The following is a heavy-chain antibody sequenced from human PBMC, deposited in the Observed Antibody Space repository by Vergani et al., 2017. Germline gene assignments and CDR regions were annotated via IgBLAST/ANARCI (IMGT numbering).Heavy chain of an antibody. CDR2: IYYSGST. J-gene: IGHJ6*03. V-gene: IGHV4-59*01. Sequence: QVQLQESGPGLVKPSETLSLTCTVSGGSISSYYWSWIRQPPGKGLEWIGYIYYSGSTNYNPSLKSRVTISVDTSKNQFSLKLSAVTAADTAVYYCARAPSSYYYYMDVWGKGTTVTVSS. CDR1: GGSISSYY. CDR3: ARAPSSYYYYMDV.